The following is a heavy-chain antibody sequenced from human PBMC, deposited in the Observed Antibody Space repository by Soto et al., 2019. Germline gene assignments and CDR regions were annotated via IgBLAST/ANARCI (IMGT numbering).Heavy chain of an antibody. CDR3: VKGQSSTWSQTGGMDV. V-gene: IGHV3-23*01. J-gene: IGHJ6*02. CDR1: GFTFTTYA. D-gene: IGHD1-26*01. CDR2: IDDSGVGT. Sequence: EVQLLESGGGLVQPGGSLRLSCAACGFTFTTYAMTWARQAPGKGLEWVSGIDDSGVGTYYADSVKGRFTISRDNSRNMLFLQMGSLRAEDTAVYYCVKGQSSTWSQTGGMDVWGQGTTVTVSS.